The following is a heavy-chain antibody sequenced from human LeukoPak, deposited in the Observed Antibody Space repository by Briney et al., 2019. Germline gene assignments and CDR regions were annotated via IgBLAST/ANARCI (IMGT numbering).Heavy chain of an antibody. CDR1: GGSIGSYY. Sequence: SETLSLTCTVSGGSIGSYYWSWIRQPPGKGLEWIGYIYYSGSTNYNPSLKSRVTISVDTSKNQFSLKLSSVTAADTAVYYCARERGYCSSTSCPLFDYWGQGTLVTVSS. D-gene: IGHD2-2*01. J-gene: IGHJ4*02. V-gene: IGHV4-59*01. CDR3: ARERGYCSSTSCPLFDY. CDR2: IYYSGST.